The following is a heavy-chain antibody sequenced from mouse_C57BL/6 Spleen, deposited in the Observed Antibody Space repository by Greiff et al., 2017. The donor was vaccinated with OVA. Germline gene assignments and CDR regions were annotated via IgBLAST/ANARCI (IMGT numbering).Heavy chain of an antibody. CDR1: GYTFTGYW. CDR3: ARSNHYGSSYQGFRFDY. D-gene: IGHD1-1*01. CDR2: ILPGSGST. Sequence: VKLQESGAELMKPGASVKLSCKATGYTFTGYWIEWVKQRPGHGLEWIGEILPGSGSTNYNEKFKGKATFTADTSSNTAYMQLSSLTTEDSAIYYCARSNHYGSSYQGFRFDYWGQGTTLTVSS. V-gene: IGHV1-9*01. J-gene: IGHJ2*01.